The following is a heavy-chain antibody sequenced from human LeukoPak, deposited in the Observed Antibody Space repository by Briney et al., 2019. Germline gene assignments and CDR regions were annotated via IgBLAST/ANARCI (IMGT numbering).Heavy chain of an antibody. V-gene: IGHV3-30*04. J-gene: IGHJ3*02. CDR3: ARVGYAFDI. Sequence: GGSLRLSCAVSGFNFNSYTMHWVRQAPGKGLEWVAVIGSDGKNKNYADSVKDRFTISRDNAKNSLSLQMNSLRAEDTAVYYCARVGYAFDIWGHGTMVTVSS. CDR2: IGSDGKNK. CDR1: GFNFNSYT.